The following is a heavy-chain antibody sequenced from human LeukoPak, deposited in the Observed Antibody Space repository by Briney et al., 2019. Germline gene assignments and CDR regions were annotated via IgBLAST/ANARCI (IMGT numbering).Heavy chain of an antibody. CDR2: IYYSGST. Sequence: SETLSLTCTVSGGSISSYYWSWIRQPPGKGLEWIGYIYYSGSTNYNSSLKSRVTISVDTSKNQFSLKLSSVTAADTAVYYCARHYRREDWFDPWGQGTLVTVSS. J-gene: IGHJ5*02. CDR3: ARHYRREDWFDP. CDR1: GGSISSYY. D-gene: IGHD3-16*02. V-gene: IGHV4-59*01.